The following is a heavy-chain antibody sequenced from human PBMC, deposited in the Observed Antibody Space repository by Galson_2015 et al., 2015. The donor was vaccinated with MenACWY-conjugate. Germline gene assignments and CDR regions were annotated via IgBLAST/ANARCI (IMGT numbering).Heavy chain of an antibody. CDR1: GFTFSNYA. Sequence: SLRLSCAASGFTFSNYAMSWVRQAPGKGPEWVAVIWYDGSDKYYADSVKGRFTISRDNSKDTLYLQMNNLRAEDTAVYFCARGVTWPTAYFDHWGLGTLVTVSS. J-gene: IGHJ4*02. D-gene: IGHD2-21*02. CDR3: ARGVTWPTAYFDH. CDR2: IWYDGSDK. V-gene: IGHV3-33*08.